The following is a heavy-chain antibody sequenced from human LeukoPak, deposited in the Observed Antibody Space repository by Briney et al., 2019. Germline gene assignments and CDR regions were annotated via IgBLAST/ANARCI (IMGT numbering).Heavy chain of an antibody. Sequence: SVKVSCKASGGTFSSYAISWVRQAPGQGLEGMGGIIPIFGTANYAQKFQGRVTITADESTSTAYMELSSLRSEDTAVYYCARGDYDFWSGYYAYWGQGTLVTVSS. J-gene: IGHJ4*02. CDR3: ARGDYDFWSGYYAY. D-gene: IGHD3-3*01. V-gene: IGHV1-69*13. CDR1: GGTFSSYA. CDR2: IIPIFGTA.